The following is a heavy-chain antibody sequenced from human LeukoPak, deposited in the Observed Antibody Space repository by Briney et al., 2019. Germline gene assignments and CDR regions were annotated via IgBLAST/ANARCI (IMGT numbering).Heavy chain of an antibody. CDR3: ARGTRGYSYGDYFHYMDV. D-gene: IGHD5-18*01. Sequence: GASVKVSCKASGYTFNSYGLTWVRQAPGQGLEWMGWISAYNGYTKYAQKVKGRVTMTTGTSTSTAYMELRSLRSDDTAVYYCARGTRGYSYGDYFHYMDVWGKGTTVTVSS. J-gene: IGHJ6*03. CDR2: ISAYNGYT. V-gene: IGHV1-18*01. CDR1: GYTFNSYG.